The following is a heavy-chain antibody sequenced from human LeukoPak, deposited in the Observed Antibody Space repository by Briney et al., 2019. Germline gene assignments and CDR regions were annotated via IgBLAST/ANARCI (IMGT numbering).Heavy chain of an antibody. V-gene: IGHV7-4-1*02. J-gene: IGHJ6*03. CDR1: GYTFTSYA. D-gene: IGHD2-21*01. CDR2: INTNTGNP. CDR3: ARRGENYYYYYMDV. Sequence: ASVKVSCKASGYTFTSYAMNWVRQAPGQGLEWVGWINTNTGNPTYAQGFTGRFVFSLDTSVSTAYLQISSLKAEDTAVYYCARRGENYYYYYMDVGGKGTTVTVSS.